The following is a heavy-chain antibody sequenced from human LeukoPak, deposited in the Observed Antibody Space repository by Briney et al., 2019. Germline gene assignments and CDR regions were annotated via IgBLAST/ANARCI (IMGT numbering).Heavy chain of an antibody. J-gene: IGHJ4*02. V-gene: IGHV3-15*01. CDR2: IKSKIDGETT. CDR3: ILDRPGYFDY. Sequence: PGGSLRLSCAASGFTFSNACMSWVRQAPGKGLEWVGRIKSKIDGETTDYAAPVQGRFTISRDDSKNTLYLQMNSLKTEDTAVYYCILDRPGYFDYWGQGTLVTVSS. CDR1: GFTFSNAC. D-gene: IGHD3/OR15-3a*01.